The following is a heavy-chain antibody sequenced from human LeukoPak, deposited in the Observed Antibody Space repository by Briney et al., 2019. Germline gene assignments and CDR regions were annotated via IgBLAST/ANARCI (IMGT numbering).Heavy chain of an antibody. CDR2: FSSGGGNI. CDR1: GFTFSRYE. CDR3: ARVQVVRGVRTNFDY. J-gene: IGHJ4*02. V-gene: IGHV3-48*03. Sequence: GGSLRLSCAASGFTFSRYEMIWVRQAPGKGLEWVSYFSSGGGNIYYADSVKGRFTISRDSAKSLLYLQMNSLRAEDTAVYYCARVQVVRGVRTNFDYWGQGTLVTVSS. D-gene: IGHD3-10*01.